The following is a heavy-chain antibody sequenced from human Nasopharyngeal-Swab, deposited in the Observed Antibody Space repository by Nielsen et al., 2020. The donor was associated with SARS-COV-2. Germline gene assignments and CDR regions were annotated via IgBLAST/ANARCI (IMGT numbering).Heavy chain of an antibody. Sequence: ASVKVSCKVSGYTLTELSMHWVRQAPGKGLEWMGGFDPEDGETIYAQKFQGRVTMTEDTSTDTAYMELSSLRSEDTAVYYCATAPKIFGDAGAFCYYYYGMDVWGQGTTVTVSS. J-gene: IGHJ6*02. CDR2: FDPEDGET. CDR3: ATAPKIFGDAGAFCYYYYGMDV. V-gene: IGHV1-24*01. D-gene: IGHD3-3*01. CDR1: GYTLTELS.